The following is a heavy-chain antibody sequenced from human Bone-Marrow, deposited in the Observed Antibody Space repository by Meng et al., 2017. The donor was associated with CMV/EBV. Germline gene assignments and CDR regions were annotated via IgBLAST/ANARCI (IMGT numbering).Heavy chain of an antibody. CDR2: INPNSGGT. CDR3: AREWDDSNGAFDY. J-gene: IGHJ4*02. V-gene: IGHV1-2*02. D-gene: IGHD4-11*01. CDR1: GYTFTGYY. Sequence: ASVKVSCKASGYTFTGYYMHWVRQAPGQGLEWMGWINPNSGGTNYAQKFQGRVTMTRDTSISTAYMELSRLRSDDTAVYCCAREWDDSNGAFDYWGQGTLVTVSS.